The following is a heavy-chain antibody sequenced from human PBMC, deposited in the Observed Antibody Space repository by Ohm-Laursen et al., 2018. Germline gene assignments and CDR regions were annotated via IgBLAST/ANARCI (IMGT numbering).Heavy chain of an antibody. V-gene: IGHV4-59*01. D-gene: IGHD4-17*01. Sequence: TLSLTCTVSGCSISSYYWSWIRQPPGQGLEWIGYIYYSGSTNYNPSLKSRVTISVDTSKNQFSLRLSSVTAADTAVYYCAKATTVIYWYFDLWGRGTLVTVSS. CDR2: IYYSGST. J-gene: IGHJ2*01. CDR3: AKATTVIYWYFDL. CDR1: GCSISSYY.